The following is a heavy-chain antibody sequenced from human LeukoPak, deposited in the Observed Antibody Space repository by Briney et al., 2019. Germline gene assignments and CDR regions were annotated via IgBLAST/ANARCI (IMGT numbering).Heavy chain of an antibody. D-gene: IGHD3-10*01. J-gene: IGHJ4*02. V-gene: IGHV1-18*01. CDR1: GYTFTSYG. CDR2: ISAYNGNT. Sequence: SSVKVSCKASGYTFTSYGIGWVRQAPGQGLEWIGWISAYNGNTNYAQKLQGRVTMTTDTSPSTAYMELRSLRYDDTAVYYCARDPRPYGTVDYWGQGSLVTVSS. CDR3: ARDPRPYGTVDY.